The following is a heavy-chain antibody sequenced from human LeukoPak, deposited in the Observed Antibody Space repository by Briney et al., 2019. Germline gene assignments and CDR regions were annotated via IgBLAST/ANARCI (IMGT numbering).Heavy chain of an antibody. D-gene: IGHD6-6*01. J-gene: IGHJ5*02. CDR1: GGSISSYY. V-gene: IGHV4-59*01. Sequence: NASETQSLTCTVSGGSISSYYWSRIRQPPGKGLEWIGYIYYSGSTNYNPSLKSRVTISVDTSKNQFSLKLSSVTAADTAVYYCARVARARYSSSPRRWFDPWGQGTLVTVSS. CDR2: IYYSGST. CDR3: ARVARARYSSSPRRWFDP.